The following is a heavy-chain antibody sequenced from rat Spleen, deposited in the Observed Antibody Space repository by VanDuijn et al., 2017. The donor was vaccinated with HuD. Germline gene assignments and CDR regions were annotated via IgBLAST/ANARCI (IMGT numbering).Heavy chain of an antibody. Sequence: EVQLVESGGDLVQPGRSLKLSCAASGFTFSDYAMAWVRQAPKKGLEWVATIIYDGSSTYYRDSVKGRFTISRDNAKSTLFLQMDSLRSEDTATYYCARYYDGTSPFDYWGQGVMVTVSS. CDR1: GFTFSDYA. CDR3: ARYYDGTSPFDY. J-gene: IGHJ2*01. V-gene: IGHV5-17*01. CDR2: IIYDGSST. D-gene: IGHD1-12*02.